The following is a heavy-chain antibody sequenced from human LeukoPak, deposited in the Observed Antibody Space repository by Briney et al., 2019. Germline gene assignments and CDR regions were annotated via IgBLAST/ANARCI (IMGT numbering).Heavy chain of an antibody. CDR2: LDPEDGET. J-gene: IGHJ6*02. CDR3: ATCNYTSGWYAMDV. V-gene: IGHV1-24*01. Sequence: GASVKVSCKVSGYTLTEFSMHWVRQTPGKGLEWMGGLDPEDGETIYAQKFQGRVTMTADTSTDTAYMDLSSLSSEDTAVYFCATCNYTSGWYAMDVWGQGTTVTVSS. D-gene: IGHD6-19*01. CDR1: GYTLTEFS.